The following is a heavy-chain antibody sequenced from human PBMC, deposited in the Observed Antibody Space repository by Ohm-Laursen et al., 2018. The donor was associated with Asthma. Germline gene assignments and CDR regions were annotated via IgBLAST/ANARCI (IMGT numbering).Heavy chain of an antibody. D-gene: IGHD1-14*01. Sequence: TLSLTWTVSGGSISSGGYYWSWIRQHPGKGLEWIGYIYYSGSTYYNPSLKSRVTISVDTSKNQFSLKLSSVTAADTAVYYCARGHNGKLENWFDPWGQGTPVTVSS. CDR3: ARGHNGKLENWFDP. CDR2: IYYSGST. J-gene: IGHJ5*02. CDR1: GGSISSGGYY. V-gene: IGHV4-31*02.